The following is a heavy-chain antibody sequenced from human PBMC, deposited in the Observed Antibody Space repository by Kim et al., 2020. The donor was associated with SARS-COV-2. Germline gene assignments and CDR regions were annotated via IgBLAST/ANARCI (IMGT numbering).Heavy chain of an antibody. Sequence: YNDYEVTVNSRITNNPDTSKNQFSLQLNSVTPEDTAMYYCARDSVRHFDYWGQGTLVTVSS. CDR2: YN. CDR3: ARDSVRHFDY. V-gene: IGHV6-1*01. D-gene: IGHD6-6*01. J-gene: IGHJ4*02.